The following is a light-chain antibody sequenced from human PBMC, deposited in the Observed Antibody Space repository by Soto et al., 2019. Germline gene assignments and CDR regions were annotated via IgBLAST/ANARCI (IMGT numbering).Light chain of an antibody. CDR3: AAWDDSLGGSWV. J-gene: IGLJ3*02. CDR2: GND. Sequence: QPVLTQPPSASGTPGQRVIISCSGRSSNIGSNYVYWFQHLPGTAPKLLIYGNDQRPSGVPDRFSGSKSGTSASLAISGLRSEDEADYYCAAWDDSLGGSWVFGGGTKLTVL. CDR1: SSNIGSNY. V-gene: IGLV1-47*02.